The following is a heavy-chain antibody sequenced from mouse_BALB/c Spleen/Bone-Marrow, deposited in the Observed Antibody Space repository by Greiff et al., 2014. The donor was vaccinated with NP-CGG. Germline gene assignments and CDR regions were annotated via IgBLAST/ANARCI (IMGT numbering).Heavy chain of an antibody. Sequence: QVQLQQPGAALLKPGASVKISCKATGYTFSTYWIEWVKQRPGHGLGWIGEILPGIGSTNYNEKFKGKATFTADTSSNTAYMQLSSLTSEDSAVYYCARRLLYYVDDWGQGTTLTVNS. CDR2: ILPGIGST. D-gene: IGHD1-2*01. J-gene: IGHJ2*01. CDR1: GYTFSTYW. CDR3: ARRLLYYVDD. V-gene: IGHV1-9*01.